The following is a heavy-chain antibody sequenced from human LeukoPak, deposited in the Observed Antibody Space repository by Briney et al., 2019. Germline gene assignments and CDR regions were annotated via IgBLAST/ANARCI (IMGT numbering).Heavy chain of an antibody. J-gene: IGHJ4*02. CDR2: INPNSGGT. CDR1: VYTFTGYY. V-gene: IGHV1-2*02. CDR3: ARAIPGGSCSGDY. D-gene: IGHD2-15*01. Sequence: ASVKVSCKASVYTFTGYYMHWVRQAPGQGLEWMGWINPNSGGTNYAQKFQGRVTMTRDTSINTAYMELSRLRSDDTAVYYCARAIPGGSCSGDYWGQGTLVTVSS.